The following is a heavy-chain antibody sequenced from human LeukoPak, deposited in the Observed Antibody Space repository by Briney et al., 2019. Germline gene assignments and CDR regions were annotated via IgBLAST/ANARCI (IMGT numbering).Heavy chain of an antibody. Sequence: PGGSLRLSCAASGFTFSSYSMNWVRQAPGKGLEGVSYISSSSSTIYYVDSVKGRFTISRDNAKNSLYLQMNSLRDEDTAVYYCARHISGSSISALRYWGQGTLVTVSA. CDR1: GFTFSSYS. CDR3: ARHISGSSISALRY. D-gene: IGHD1-26*01. J-gene: IGHJ4*02. V-gene: IGHV3-48*02. CDR2: ISSSSSTI.